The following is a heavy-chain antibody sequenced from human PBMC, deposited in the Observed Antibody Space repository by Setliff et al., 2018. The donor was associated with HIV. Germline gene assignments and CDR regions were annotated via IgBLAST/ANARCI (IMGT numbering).Heavy chain of an antibody. Sequence: GGSLRLSCTASGFTFRSFSMNWVRQAPGKGLEWVSSISSSSSYIYYADSVKGRFTISRDNAKNSLYLQMNSLRAEDTAVYYCARDGSRSYYGILNYYYYYMDVWGKGTTVTVSS. V-gene: IGHV3-21*01. CDR2: ISSSSSYI. CDR1: GFTFRSFS. D-gene: IGHD3-10*01. J-gene: IGHJ6*03. CDR3: ARDGSRSYYGILNYYYYYMDV.